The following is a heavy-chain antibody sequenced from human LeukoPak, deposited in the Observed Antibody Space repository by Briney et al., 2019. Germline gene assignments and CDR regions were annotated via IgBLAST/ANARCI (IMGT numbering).Heavy chain of an antibody. Sequence: GGSLRLSCAASGFTFSRYAMSWVRQAPGKGLEWVSAISGSGGSTYYADFVKGRFTISRDNSKNTLYLQMNSLRADDTAVYYCARDVWTGVAVSDYWGQGTLVTVSS. CDR2: ISGSGGST. CDR1: GFTFSRYA. J-gene: IGHJ4*02. V-gene: IGHV3-23*01. D-gene: IGHD6-19*01. CDR3: ARDVWTGVAVSDY.